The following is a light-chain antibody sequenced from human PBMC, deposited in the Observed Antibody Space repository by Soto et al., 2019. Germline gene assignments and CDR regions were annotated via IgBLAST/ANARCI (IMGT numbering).Light chain of an antibody. CDR1: QGISSY. CDR3: QQYYSYPRLT. CDR2: AAS. Sequence: ALRMTQSPSSFSASAGDRVTITCRASQGISSYLAWYQQKPGKAPKLLIYAASTLQSGVPSRFSGSGSGTDFTLTISCLQSEYFATYYCQQYYSYPRLTFGGGTKVEIK. J-gene: IGKJ4*01. V-gene: IGKV1-8*01.